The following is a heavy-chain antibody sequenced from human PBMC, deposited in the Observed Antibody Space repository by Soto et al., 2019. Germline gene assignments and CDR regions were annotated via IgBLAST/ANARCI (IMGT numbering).Heavy chain of an antibody. Sequence: GGSLRLSCAASGFTFSSYAMSWVRQAPGKGLEWVSAISGSGGSKYYADSVKGRFTISRDNSKNTLYLQMNSLRAEDTAVYYCAKILLPRILPGSPGMDVWGQGTTVTVSS. D-gene: IGHD3-9*01. J-gene: IGHJ6*02. CDR3: AKILLPRILPGSPGMDV. V-gene: IGHV3-23*01. CDR2: ISGSGGSK. CDR1: GFTFSSYA.